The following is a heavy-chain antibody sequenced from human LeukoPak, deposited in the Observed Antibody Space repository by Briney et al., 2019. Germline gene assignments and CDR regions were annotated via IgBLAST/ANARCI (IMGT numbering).Heavy chain of an antibody. V-gene: IGHV3-23*01. CDR2: ISGSGDST. CDR1: GFTSSTIA. J-gene: IGHJ4*02. D-gene: IGHD4-11*01. Sequence: AGSLRLSCAASGFTSSTIAMGWVRPAPGKGLECLSYISGSGDSTYCADSVKRRFTISRDNSKNTLYLQMNSLRADDTGVYYCAKETTGDVADYWGQGTLVAVSS. CDR3: AKETTGDVADY.